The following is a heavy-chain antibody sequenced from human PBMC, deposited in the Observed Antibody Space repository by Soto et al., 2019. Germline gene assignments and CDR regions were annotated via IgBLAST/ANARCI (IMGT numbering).Heavy chain of an antibody. CDR1: GFTFSTYG. CDR2: VSYDGSNK. J-gene: IGHJ4*02. CDR3: AKDRDYYYDYSGNDY. V-gene: IGHV3-30*18. D-gene: IGHD3-22*01. Sequence: GGSLRLSCAASGFTFSTYGMHWVRQAPGKGLEWVAVVSYDGSNKYYADSVKGRFTISRDNSNNTLYLQMNSLRAEDTAVYFCAKDRDYYYDYSGNDYWGQGTLVTVS.